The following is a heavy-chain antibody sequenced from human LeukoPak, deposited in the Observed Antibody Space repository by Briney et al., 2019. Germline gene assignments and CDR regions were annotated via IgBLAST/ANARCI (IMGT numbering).Heavy chain of an antibody. D-gene: IGHD6-13*01. CDR1: GFTFSSYS. CDR3: ARVSSWYVYFDY. Sequence: GSLRLSCAASGFTFSSYSMHWVRQAPGKGLEWVAVISYDGSNKYYADSVKGRFTISRDNSKNTLYLQMNSLRAEDTAVYYCARVSSWYVYFDYWGQGTLVTVSS. CDR2: ISYDGSNK. V-gene: IGHV3-30-3*01. J-gene: IGHJ4*02.